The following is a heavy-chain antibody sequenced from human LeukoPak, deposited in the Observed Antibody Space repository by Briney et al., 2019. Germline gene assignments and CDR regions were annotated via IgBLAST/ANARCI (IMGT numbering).Heavy chain of an antibody. D-gene: IGHD2-2*01. V-gene: IGHV4-59*01. J-gene: IGHJ3*02. CDR2: IYYTGST. CDR1: GGSISSYY. CDR3: ARENKYAFDI. Sequence: PSETLSLTCTVSGGSISSYYWSWIRQPPGKGLEWIGYIYYTGSTDFNPSLTSRVAISVDTSKNQFSLKLSSVTAADSAVYYCARENKYAFDIWGQGTMVTISS.